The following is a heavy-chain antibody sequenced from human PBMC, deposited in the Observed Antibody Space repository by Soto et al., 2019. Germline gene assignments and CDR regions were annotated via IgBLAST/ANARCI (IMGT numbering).Heavy chain of an antibody. J-gene: IGHJ4*02. CDR1: GFTFSSYS. CDR3: ASGYDFWSGDLIDY. D-gene: IGHD3-3*01. Sequence: SLRLSCAASGFTFSSYSMNWVRQAPGKGLEWVSSISSSSSYVYYADSVKGRFTISRDNAKNSLYLQMNSLRAEDTAVYYCASGYDFWSGDLIDYWGQGTLVTVSS. CDR2: ISSSSSYV. V-gene: IGHV3-21*01.